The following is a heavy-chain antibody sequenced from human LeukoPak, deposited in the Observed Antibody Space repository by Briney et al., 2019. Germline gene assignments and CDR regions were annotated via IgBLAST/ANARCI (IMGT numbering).Heavy chain of an antibody. CDR1: GGSFSDYW. V-gene: IGHV4-34*01. CDR3: ARGRIAVAGKKFDY. Sequence: PSETLSLTCAVYGGSFSDYWRTWIRQSPGKGLEWIGEVNHSGRTNYNPSLKSRVSISVDRSKKQFSLKLSSVTAADTAVYYCARGRIAVAGKKFDYWGQGTLVTVSS. D-gene: IGHD6-19*01. J-gene: IGHJ4*02. CDR2: VNHSGRT.